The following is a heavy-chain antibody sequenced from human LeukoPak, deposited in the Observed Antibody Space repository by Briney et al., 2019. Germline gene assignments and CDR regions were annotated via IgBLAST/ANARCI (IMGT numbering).Heavy chain of an antibody. J-gene: IGHJ5*02. V-gene: IGHV4-59*12. CDR1: GGSISSYY. Sequence: SETLSLTCTISGGSISSYYWSWIRQPPGKGLEWIGYIYYTGSTNHNPSLKSRVTISVDTSKNQFSLKLSSVTAADTAVYYCARDRYCGGDCYSGDNWFDPWGQGTLVTVSS. D-gene: IGHD2-21*02. CDR2: IYYTGST. CDR3: ARDRYCGGDCYSGDNWFDP.